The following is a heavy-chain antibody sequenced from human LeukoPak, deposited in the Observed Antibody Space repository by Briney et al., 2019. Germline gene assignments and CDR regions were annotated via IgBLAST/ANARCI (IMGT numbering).Heavy chain of an antibody. CDR2: IKQDGCEK. Sequence: GGSLRLYCAASGFNFLSYWLSWVRQAPGKGVDWVANIKQDGCEKYYVDSVKDRFTISRDNAKNSLYLQMNSLRAEDTAVYYRARGTHDYGDYWGQGTLVTVSS. V-gene: IGHV3-7*01. CDR3: ARGTHDYGDY. CDR1: GFNFLSYW. J-gene: IGHJ4*02.